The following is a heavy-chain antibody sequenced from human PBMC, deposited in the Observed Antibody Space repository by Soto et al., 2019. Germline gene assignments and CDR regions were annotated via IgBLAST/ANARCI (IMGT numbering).Heavy chain of an antibody. CDR3: ARRRTTTLFGVYYFDY. CDR1: GVSISSSNW. Sequence: SETLSLTCAFSGVSISSSNWWSWVRQPPGKGLEWIGEIYHSGSTNYNPSLKSRVTISVDKSKNQFSLKLSSVTAADTAVYYCARRRTTTLFGVYYFDYWGQGTLVTVSS. J-gene: IGHJ4*02. CDR2: IYHSGST. D-gene: IGHD3-10*02. V-gene: IGHV4-4*02.